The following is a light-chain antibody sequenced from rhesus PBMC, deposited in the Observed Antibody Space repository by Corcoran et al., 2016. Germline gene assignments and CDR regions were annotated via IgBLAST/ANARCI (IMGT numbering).Light chain of an antibody. Sequence: QAALTQPRSVSGSPGQSVTISCTGTISDIGTYDYVSWYQQHPGTAPKLMISEVTKRASGVSDRFSGSKSGNTASLPISGLQAEDGSYYYCSSYAGNNIYIFGGGTRLTVL. V-gene: IGLV2-32*02. CDR2: EVT. CDR1: ISDIGTYDY. J-gene: IGLJ1*01. CDR3: SSYAGNNIYI.